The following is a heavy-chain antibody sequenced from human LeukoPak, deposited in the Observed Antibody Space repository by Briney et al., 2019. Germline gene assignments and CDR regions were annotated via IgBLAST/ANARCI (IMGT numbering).Heavy chain of an antibody. J-gene: IGHJ4*02. D-gene: IGHD2-15*01. CDR2: ISYDGSNK. Sequence: GGSLRLSCAASGFTFHNYDMPWVRQAPGKGLEWVALISYDGSNKYYTDSVKGRFTIPRDNSKNTLYLQMNSLRAEDTAVYYCAKNGLLLGGHYFDYWGQGILVTVSS. V-gene: IGHV3-33*06. CDR3: AKNGLLLGGHYFDY. CDR1: GFTFHNYD.